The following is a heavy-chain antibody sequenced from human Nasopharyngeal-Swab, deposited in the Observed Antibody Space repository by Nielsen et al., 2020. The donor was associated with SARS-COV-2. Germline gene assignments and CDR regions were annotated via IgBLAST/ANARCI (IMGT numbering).Heavy chain of an antibody. V-gene: IGHV4-34*01. CDR3: ASLNYYGSQLFDY. D-gene: IGHD3-10*01. Sequence: SETLSLTCAVYGGSFNGYYWSWIRQPPGKGLEWIGELNHNGSTKYNPSLKSRVTISVDTSKNQFSLKLSSVTAADTAVYYCASLNYYGSQLFDYWGQGTLVTVSS. CDR2: LNHNGST. CDR1: GGSFNGYY. J-gene: IGHJ4*02.